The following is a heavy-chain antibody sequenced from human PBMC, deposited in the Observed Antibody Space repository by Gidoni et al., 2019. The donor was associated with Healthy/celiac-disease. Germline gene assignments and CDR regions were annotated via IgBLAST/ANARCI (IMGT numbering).Heavy chain of an antibody. CDR1: GFPFSSSS. CDR3: ARKGDYVWGSYRYSVYFDY. D-gene: IGHD3-16*02. CDR2: ISSSMSYT. V-gene: IGHV3-21*01. Sequence: EVPLVDSGAGLVTPGGSLSLSSASSGFPFSSSSLNLGRQAPGNGLGWVSSISSSMSYTYYADSVKGRCTISRDNAKNSLYLQMNSLRAEDTAVYYCARKGDYVWGSYRYSVYFDYWGHGTLVTVAS. J-gene: IGHJ4*01.